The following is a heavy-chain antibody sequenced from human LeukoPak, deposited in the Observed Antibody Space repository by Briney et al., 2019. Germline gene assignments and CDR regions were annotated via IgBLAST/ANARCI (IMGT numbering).Heavy chain of an antibody. D-gene: IGHD2-2*01. Sequence: PGGSLRLSCAASGFTFSSYSMHWVRQAPGKGLEWVAVIWYDGTNKYYADSVKGRFTISRDNSKNTLFLQMNSLRAADTAVYYCARGDCSSTSCLKYWGQGTLVTVSS. V-gene: IGHV3-33*08. J-gene: IGHJ4*02. CDR3: ARGDCSSTSCLKY. CDR1: GFTFSSYS. CDR2: IWYDGTNK.